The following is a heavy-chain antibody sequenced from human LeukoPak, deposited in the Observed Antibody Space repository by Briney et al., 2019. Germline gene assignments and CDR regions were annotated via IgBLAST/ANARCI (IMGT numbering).Heavy chain of an antibody. D-gene: IGHD3-16*01. CDR3: TPYGY. CDR1: GFPFGDYA. V-gene: IGHV3-49*04. J-gene: IGHJ4*02. CDR2: IRSKAYGGTT. Sequence: QPGRSLRLSCPASGFPFGDYAMSWARQAPGKGLEWVGFIRSKAYGGTTEYAASVKGRFTISRDDSKSIAYLRMNSLKTEDTAVYYCTPYGYWGQGTLVTVSS.